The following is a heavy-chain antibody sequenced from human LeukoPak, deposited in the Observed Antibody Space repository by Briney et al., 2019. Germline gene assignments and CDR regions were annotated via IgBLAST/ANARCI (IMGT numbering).Heavy chain of an antibody. J-gene: IGHJ4*02. V-gene: IGHV1-18*01. CDR3: ARAPMPGYGYRTPFDY. Sequence: GASVKVSCKASGYTFTSYGISWVRQAPGQGLEWMGWISAYNGNTNYAQKLQGRVTMTTDTSTSTAYMELRSLRSDDTAVYYCARAPMPGYGYRTPFDYWGQGTLATVSS. CDR2: ISAYNGNT. CDR1: GYTFTSYG. D-gene: IGHD5-18*01.